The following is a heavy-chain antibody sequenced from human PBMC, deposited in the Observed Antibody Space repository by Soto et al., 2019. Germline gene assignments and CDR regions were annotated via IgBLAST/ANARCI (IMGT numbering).Heavy chain of an antibody. CDR1: GGSISSGDYY. Sequence: SETLSLTCTVSGGSISSGDYYWSWIRQPPGKGLEWIGYIYYSGSTYYNPSLKSRVTISVDTSKNQFSLKLSSVTAADTAVYYCARDRNGGNFDYWGQGTLVTVSS. D-gene: IGHD2-15*01. V-gene: IGHV4-30-4*01. CDR2: IYYSGST. CDR3: ARDRNGGNFDY. J-gene: IGHJ4*02.